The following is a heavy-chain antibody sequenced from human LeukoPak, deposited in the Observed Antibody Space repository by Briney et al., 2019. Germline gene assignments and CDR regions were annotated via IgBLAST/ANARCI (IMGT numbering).Heavy chain of an antibody. V-gene: IGHV1-46*01. CDR3: ARVGRLVNFDY. Sequence: ASVKVSCKASGYTFTSYYMHWVRQAPGQGLEWMGIINPSGGSTSYAQKFQGRVTMTRDTSTSTAYMELRSLRSDDTAVYYCARVGRLVNFDYWGQGTLVTVSS. D-gene: IGHD3-16*01. J-gene: IGHJ4*02. CDR2: INPSGGST. CDR1: GYTFTSYY.